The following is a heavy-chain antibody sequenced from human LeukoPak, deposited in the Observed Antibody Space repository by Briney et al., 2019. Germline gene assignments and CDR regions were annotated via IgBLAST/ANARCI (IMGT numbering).Heavy chain of an antibody. J-gene: IGHJ5*02. Sequence: ASVKVSCKASGYTFTSYDINWVRQATGQGLEWMGWMNPNSGNTGYAQKFQGRVTMTRNTSISTAYMELSSLRSEDTAVYYCARVTTSSRGSSWRPGWFDPWGQGTLVTVSS. CDR1: GYTFTSYD. CDR2: MNPNSGNT. V-gene: IGHV1-8*01. D-gene: IGHD6-13*01. CDR3: ARVTTSSRGSSWRPGWFDP.